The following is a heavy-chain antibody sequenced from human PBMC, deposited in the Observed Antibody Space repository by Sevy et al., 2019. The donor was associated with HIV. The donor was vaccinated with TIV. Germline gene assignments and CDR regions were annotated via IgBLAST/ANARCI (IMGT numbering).Heavy chain of an antibody. CDR1: GFTFSNVW. Sequence: GSLRLSCVASGFTFSNVWMSWVRQAPGKGLEWVGHFKSKTDGGTTDYAAPLRGRFTISRDDSKNTLYLQMNSLKTEDTAVYYCTTGGSLFQHWGQGTLVTVSS. J-gene: IGHJ1*01. CDR3: TTGGSLFQH. V-gene: IGHV3-15*01. D-gene: IGHD3-16*01. CDR2: FKSKTDGGTT.